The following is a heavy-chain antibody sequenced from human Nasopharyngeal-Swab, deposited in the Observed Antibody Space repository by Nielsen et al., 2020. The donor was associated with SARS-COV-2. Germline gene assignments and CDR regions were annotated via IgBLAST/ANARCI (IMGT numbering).Heavy chain of an antibody. CDR1: GGSTSSSSYY. CDR2: IYYSGST. CDR3: ARGGSSWYIDYYGMDV. J-gene: IGHJ6*02. Sequence: SETLSLTCTVSGGSTSSSSYYWGWIRQPPGKGLEWIGSIYYSGSTYYNPSLKSRVTISVDTSKNQFSLKLSSVTAADTAVYYCARGGSSWYIDYYGMDVWGQGTTVTVSS. V-gene: IGHV4-39*07. D-gene: IGHD6-13*01.